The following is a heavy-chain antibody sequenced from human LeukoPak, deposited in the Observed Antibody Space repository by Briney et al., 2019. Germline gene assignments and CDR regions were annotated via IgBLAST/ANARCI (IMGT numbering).Heavy chain of an antibody. CDR2: INSDGRRV. D-gene: IGHD3-10*01. J-gene: IGHJ5*02. CDR3: SRDLPRTSGP. Sequence: PGGSLRLSCEASGFTFGSFWMHWVRRAPGKGLDWVSHINSDGRRVNYADAVMGRFTISRDNANNMLYLQMNSLRPEDTAIYYCSRDLPRTSGPWGQGTLVTVSS. CDR1: GFTFGSFW. V-gene: IGHV3-74*01.